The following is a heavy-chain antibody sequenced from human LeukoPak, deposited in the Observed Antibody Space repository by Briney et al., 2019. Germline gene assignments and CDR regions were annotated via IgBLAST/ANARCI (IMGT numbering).Heavy chain of an antibody. V-gene: IGHV1-8*01. Sequence: ASVKVSCKASGYTFTSYGINRVRQATGQGLEWMGWMNPNSGNTGYAQKFQGRVTMTRNTSISTAYMELSSLRSEDTAVYYCARGGLGVYDKLNFDLWGRGTLVTVSS. D-gene: IGHD3-22*01. J-gene: IGHJ2*01. CDR2: MNPNSGNT. CDR1: GYTFTSYG. CDR3: ARGGLGVYDKLNFDL.